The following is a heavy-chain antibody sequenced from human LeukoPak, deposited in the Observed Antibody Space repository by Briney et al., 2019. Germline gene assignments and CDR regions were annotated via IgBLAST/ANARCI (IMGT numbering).Heavy chain of an antibody. Sequence: ASVKVSCKASGGTFSSYAISWVRQAPGQGLEWMGWMSPNSGNTGYAQKFQGRVTMTRNTSISTAYMELSSLRSEDTAVYYCARGRGAARPFDYWGQGTLVTVSS. V-gene: IGHV1-8*02. J-gene: IGHJ4*02. CDR3: ARGRGAARPFDY. CDR2: MSPNSGNT. D-gene: IGHD6-6*01. CDR1: GGTFSSYA.